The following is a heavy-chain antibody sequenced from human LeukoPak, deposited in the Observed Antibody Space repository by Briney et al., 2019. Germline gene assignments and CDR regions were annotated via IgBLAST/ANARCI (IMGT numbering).Heavy chain of an antibody. J-gene: IGHJ4*02. Sequence: PSETLSLTCTVSGGSISSYYWSWIRQPPGKGLEWIGLISYSGSTNYNPSLKSRVSISINTSKNQFSLKLSSVTAADTARYYCARGVEFCSSTSCYSKSDYWGQGTLVTVSS. CDR2: ISYSGST. D-gene: IGHD2-2*01. CDR3: ARGVEFCSSTSCYSKSDY. CDR1: GGSISSYY. V-gene: IGHV4-59*01.